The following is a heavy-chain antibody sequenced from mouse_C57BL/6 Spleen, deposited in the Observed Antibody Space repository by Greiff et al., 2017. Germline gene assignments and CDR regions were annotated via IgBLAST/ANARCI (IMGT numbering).Heavy chain of an antibody. CDR1: GYTFTSYW. V-gene: IGHV1-52*01. CDR3: ARTVTPYAMDY. CDR2: IDPSDSET. J-gene: IGHJ4*01. D-gene: IGHD2-2*01. Sequence: QVQLQQPGAELVRPGSSVTLSCKASGYTFTSYWMHWVKQRPIQGLEWIGNIDPSDSETHYNQKFKDKATLTVDKSSSTAYMQLSSLTSEDSAVYYCARTVTPYAMDYWGQGTSVTVSS.